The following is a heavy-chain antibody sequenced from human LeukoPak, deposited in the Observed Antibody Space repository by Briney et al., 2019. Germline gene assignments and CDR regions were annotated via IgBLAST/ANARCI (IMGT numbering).Heavy chain of an antibody. D-gene: IGHD6-13*01. CDR3: AADQVPPPIAAAGLDYYYGMDV. Sequence: ASVKVSCKASGFTFTSSAMQWVRQARGQRLEWIGWIVVCSGNTNYAQKFQGRVTITRDMSTSTAYMELSSLRSEDTAVYYCAADQVPPPIAAAGLDYYYGMDVWGQGTTVTVSS. J-gene: IGHJ6*02. CDR2: IVVCSGNT. CDR1: GFTFTSSA. V-gene: IGHV1-58*02.